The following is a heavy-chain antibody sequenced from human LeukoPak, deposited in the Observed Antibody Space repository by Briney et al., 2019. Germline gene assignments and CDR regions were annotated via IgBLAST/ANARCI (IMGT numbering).Heavy chain of an antibody. D-gene: IGHD6-13*01. Sequence: SETLSLTCTVSGGSISSYYWSWIRQPPGKRLEWIGYMYYSGSSNYNPSLKSRVTISADTSKNQFSLKLSSVTAADTAVYYCATGRWGSSWYRGFDPWGQGTLVTVSS. CDR3: ATGRWGSSWYRGFDP. CDR1: GGSISSYY. V-gene: IGHV4-59*08. J-gene: IGHJ5*02. CDR2: MYYSGSS.